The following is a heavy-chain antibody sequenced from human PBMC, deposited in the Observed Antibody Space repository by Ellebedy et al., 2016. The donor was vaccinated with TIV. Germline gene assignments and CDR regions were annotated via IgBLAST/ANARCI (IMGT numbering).Heavy chain of an antibody. CDR2: IWYDGSNK. CDR3: ARDGPADPYYYGMDV. D-gene: IGHD2-2*01. J-gene: IGHJ6*02. CDR1: GFTFSSYG. Sequence: GESLKISCAASGFTFSSYGMHWVRQAPGKGLEWVAVIWYDGSNKYYADSVKGRFTISRDNSKNTLYLQMNSLRAEDTAVYYCARDGPADPYYYGMDVWGQGTTVTVSS. V-gene: IGHV3-33*01.